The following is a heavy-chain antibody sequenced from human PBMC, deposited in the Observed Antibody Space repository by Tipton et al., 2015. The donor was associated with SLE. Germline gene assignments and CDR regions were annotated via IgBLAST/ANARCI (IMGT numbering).Heavy chain of an antibody. Sequence: SLRLSCAASGFTFSSYGMHWVRQAPGKGLEWVAFIRYDGSNKYYADSVKGRFTISRDNSKNTLYLQMNSLRAEDTAVYYCAKDLHFLLTGDNPGEDYFDYWGQGTLVTVSS. CDR2: IRYDGSNK. CDR3: AKDLHFLLTGDNPGEDYFDY. D-gene: IGHD7-27*01. V-gene: IGHV3-30*02. J-gene: IGHJ4*02. CDR1: GFTFSSYG.